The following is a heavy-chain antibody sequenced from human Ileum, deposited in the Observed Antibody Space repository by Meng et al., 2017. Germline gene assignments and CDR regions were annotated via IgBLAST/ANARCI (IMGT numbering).Heavy chain of an antibody. V-gene: IGHV3-53*01. J-gene: IGHJ4*02. Sequence: GESLKISCVASGFTVMTNYMDWVRQAPGKGLEWVSVINADGGTYYADSVKGRFTISRDTSKNTVYLQMNSLRAGETAIYYCARDRGQGGFFDYWGQGAQVTVSS. D-gene: IGHD3-16*01. CDR1: GFTVMTNY. CDR2: INADGGT. CDR3: ARDRGQGGFFDY.